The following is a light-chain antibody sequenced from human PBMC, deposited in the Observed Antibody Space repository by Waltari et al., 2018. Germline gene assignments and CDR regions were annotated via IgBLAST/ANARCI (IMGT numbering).Light chain of an antibody. CDR1: QTVSTY. Sequence: EIVLTQSPATLSFSPGERATLSCRPSQTVSTYLAWYQQTPSQAARLLIPTASNRDPSIQARFSGSGSGTDFTLTISSLEPEDFAVYYCQQRYYWPPWTFGQGSKVELK. V-gene: IGKV3-11*01. J-gene: IGKJ1*01. CDR2: TAS. CDR3: QQRYYWPPWT.